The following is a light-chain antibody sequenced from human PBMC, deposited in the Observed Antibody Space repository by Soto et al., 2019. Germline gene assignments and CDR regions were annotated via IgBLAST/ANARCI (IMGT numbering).Light chain of an antibody. CDR2: DVS. CDR1: SSDIGGYNY. Sequence: QSALTQPPSVSGSPGQSVTISCTGTSSDIGGYNYVSWYQQLPGKAPKLMIYDVSKRPSGVPDRFSGSNSGNTASLTISGLQAEDEADYYCCSYAGTTHVFGTGTMVTVL. J-gene: IGLJ1*01. CDR3: CSYAGTTHV. V-gene: IGLV2-11*01.